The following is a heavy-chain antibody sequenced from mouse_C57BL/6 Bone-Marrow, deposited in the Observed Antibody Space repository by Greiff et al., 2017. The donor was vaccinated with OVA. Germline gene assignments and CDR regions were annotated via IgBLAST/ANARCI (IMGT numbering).Heavy chain of an antibody. CDR2: ISSGGDYI. CDR1: GFTFSSYA. V-gene: IGHV5-9-1*02. CDR3: TRDRTTVVADYFDY. J-gene: IGHJ2*01. D-gene: IGHD1-1*01. Sequence: EVQGVESGEGLVKPGGSLKLSCAASGFTFSSYAMSWVRQTPEKRLEWVAYISSGGDYIYYADTVKGRFTISRDNARNTLYLQMSSLKSEDTAMYYCTRDRTTVVADYFDYWGQGTTLTVSS.